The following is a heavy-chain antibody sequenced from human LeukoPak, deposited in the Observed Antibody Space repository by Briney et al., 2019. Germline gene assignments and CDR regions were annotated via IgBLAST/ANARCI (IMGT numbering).Heavy chain of an antibody. D-gene: IGHD6-13*01. Sequence: GASVKVSCKASGYTFTGYYMHWVRQAPGQGLEWMGWINPNSGGTNYAQKFQGRVTMTRDTSISTAYMELSRMRSDDTDVYYCAREGKYSSSWYGTGGYNWFDPWGQGTLVTVSS. CDR2: INPNSGGT. V-gene: IGHV1-2*02. CDR1: GYTFTGYY. J-gene: IGHJ5*02. CDR3: AREGKYSSSWYGTGGYNWFDP.